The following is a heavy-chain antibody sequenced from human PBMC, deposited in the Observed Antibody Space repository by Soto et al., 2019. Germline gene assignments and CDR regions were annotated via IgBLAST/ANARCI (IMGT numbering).Heavy chain of an antibody. D-gene: IGHD5-18*01. CDR2: IIPIFGTA. CDR1: GGTFSSYA. Sequence: SVKVSCKASGGTFSSYAISWVRQAPGQGLEWMGGIIPIFGTANYAQKFQGRVTITADKSTSTAYMEVSSLRSEDTAVYYCAQSLDTAMVITLVYWGQGTLVTVSS. V-gene: IGHV1-69*06. J-gene: IGHJ4*02. CDR3: AQSLDTAMVITLVY.